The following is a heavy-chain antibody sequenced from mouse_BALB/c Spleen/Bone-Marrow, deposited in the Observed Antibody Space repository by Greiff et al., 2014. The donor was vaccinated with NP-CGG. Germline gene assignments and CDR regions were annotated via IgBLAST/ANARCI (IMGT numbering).Heavy chain of an antibody. CDR1: GFTFSNYY. Sequence: EVMLVESGGGLVKPGGSLKLSCAASGFTFSNYYMYWVRQTPEKRLEWVATISDGGSYTYYPDSVKGRFTISRDNADNNLYLQMSSLKSEDTAMYYCARDYYGSSYIGYWGQGTLSLSLQ. D-gene: IGHD1-1*01. CDR2: ISDGGSYT. J-gene: IGHJ3*01. V-gene: IGHV5-4*02. CDR3: ARDYYGSSYIGY.